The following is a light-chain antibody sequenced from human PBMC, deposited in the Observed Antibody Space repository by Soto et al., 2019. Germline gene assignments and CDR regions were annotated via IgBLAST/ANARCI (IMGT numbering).Light chain of an antibody. CDR3: QQSYSFPRT. J-gene: IGKJ1*01. CDR2: GAS. V-gene: IGKV3-20*01. Sequence: EIVLTQSPCTLSFSAGERLTLSCLTSQSLSTRSLAWYQQKPGQAPRLLIYGASSRATGIPDRFSGSGSGTDFTLTISSLQPEDFATYYCQQSYSFPRTFGQGTKVDIK. CDR1: QSLSTRS.